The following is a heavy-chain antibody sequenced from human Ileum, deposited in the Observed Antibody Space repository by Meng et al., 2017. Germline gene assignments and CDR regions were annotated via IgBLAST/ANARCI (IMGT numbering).Heavy chain of an antibody. Sequence: QVQLQESGPRLVKPSETLSVTCKVSGGSISNYYWSWIRQPAGKGLEWIGRIYASVSTNYNHSLKTRISMSVDTSKSQFSLKLTSITAADTAVYYCVRDGSSSSGGTLWGRGTLVTVSS. D-gene: IGHD2-2*01. CDR2: IYASVST. V-gene: IGHV4-4*07. J-gene: IGHJ2*01. CDR1: GGSISNYY. CDR3: VRDGSSSSGGTL.